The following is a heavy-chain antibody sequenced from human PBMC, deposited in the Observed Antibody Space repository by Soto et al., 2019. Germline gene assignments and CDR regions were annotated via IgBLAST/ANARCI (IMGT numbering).Heavy chain of an antibody. D-gene: IGHD2-2*01. J-gene: IGHJ6*02. CDR1: GFTFSSYS. V-gene: IGHV3-21*01. CDR2: ISSSSSYI. CDR3: GLLPAARYYYYGMDV. Sequence: EVQLVESGGGLVKPGGSLRLSCAASGFTFSSYSMNWVRQAPGKGLEWVSSISSSSSYIYYADSVKGRFTISRDNAKNSLYLQMNSLRAEDTAVYYCGLLPAARYYYYGMDVWGQGTTVTVSS.